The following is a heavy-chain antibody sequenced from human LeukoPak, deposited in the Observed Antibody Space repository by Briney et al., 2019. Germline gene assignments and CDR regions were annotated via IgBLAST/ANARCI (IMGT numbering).Heavy chain of an antibody. CDR1: GFTFSSYG. CDR3: AKDPYYYDSSDYLRDVRGYFDL. D-gene: IGHD3-22*01. J-gene: IGHJ2*01. V-gene: IGHV3-33*06. Sequence: PGGSLRLSCAASGFTFSSYGMHWVRQAPGKGLEWVAVIWFDGSNTYYADSVKGRFTISRDNSKNTLYLQMNSLRAEDTAVYYCAKDPYYYDSSDYLRDVRGYFDLWGRGTLVTVSS. CDR2: IWFDGSNT.